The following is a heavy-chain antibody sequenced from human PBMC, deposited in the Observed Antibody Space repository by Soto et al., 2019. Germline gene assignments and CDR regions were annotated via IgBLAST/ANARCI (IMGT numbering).Heavy chain of an antibody. J-gene: IGHJ4*02. V-gene: IGHV4-31*03. CDR3: ARGGYCSGGSCYSIINY. Sequence: SETLSLTCTVSGGSISSGGYNWSWIRQHPGKGLEWIGYIYYSGSTYYNPSLKSRVTISVDTSKNQFSLKLSSVTAADTAVYYCARGGYCSGGSCYSIINYWGQGTLVTVSS. CDR1: GGSISSGGYN. CDR2: IYYSGST. D-gene: IGHD2-15*01.